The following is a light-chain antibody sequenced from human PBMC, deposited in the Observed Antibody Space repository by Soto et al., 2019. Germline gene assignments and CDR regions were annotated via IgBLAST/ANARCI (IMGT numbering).Light chain of an antibody. CDR3: QQYNNWPPVT. J-gene: IGKJ4*01. CDR2: GAS. V-gene: IGKV3-15*01. CDR1: QSVSSN. Sequence: EIVLTQSPGTLSVSPVERATLSCRASQSVSSNLAWYQQKPGQAPRLLIYGASTRATGIPARFSGSGSGTEFTLTISSLQSEDFAVYYCQQYNNWPPVTFGGGTKVDIK.